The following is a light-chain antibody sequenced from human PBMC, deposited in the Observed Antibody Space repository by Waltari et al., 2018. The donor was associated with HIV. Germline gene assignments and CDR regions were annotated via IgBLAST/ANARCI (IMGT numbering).Light chain of an antibody. Sequence: QLVLTQSPSASASLGASVKFTCTLSSGHSSYAIAWHQQQPEKGPRYLMNLNSDGSHSKGDGIPDRFSGSSSGAERYLTISSLQSEDEADYYCQTWGTGIRVFGGGTKLTVL. CDR3: QTWGTGIRV. J-gene: IGLJ3*02. V-gene: IGLV4-69*01. CDR1: SGHSSYA. CDR2: LNSDGSH.